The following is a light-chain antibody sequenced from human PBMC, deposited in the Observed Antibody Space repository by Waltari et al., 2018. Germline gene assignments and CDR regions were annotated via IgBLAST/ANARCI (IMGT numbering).Light chain of an antibody. CDR1: SSNIGSRFD. CDR3: QSYDSSPSAWV. CDR2: AND. J-gene: IGLJ2*01. V-gene: IGLV1-40*01. Sequence: QSVLTQPPSVSGAPGQRVTISCTGSSSNIGSRFDVHWYQQVPGTVPKLLIYANDARPSGVPGRFSGSKAGTSASLAIAGLQAEDEADYYCQSYDSSPSAWVFGGGTKLTVL.